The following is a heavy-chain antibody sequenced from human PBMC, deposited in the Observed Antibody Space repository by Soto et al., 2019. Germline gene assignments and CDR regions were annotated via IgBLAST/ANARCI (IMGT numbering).Heavy chain of an antibody. J-gene: IGHJ3*02. D-gene: IGHD3-16*02. CDR1: GFTFSSHW. CDR2: INQDGSEK. V-gene: IGHV3-7*01. Sequence: GGSLRLSCTASGFTFSSHWMSWVRQAPGKGLEWVANINQDGSEKYYVDSVKGRFTISRDNAKNSLFLQMSSLRAEDTAVYFCARGVMITFGGIIVRSAFDIWGQGTMVTVSS. CDR3: ARGVMITFGGIIVRSAFDI.